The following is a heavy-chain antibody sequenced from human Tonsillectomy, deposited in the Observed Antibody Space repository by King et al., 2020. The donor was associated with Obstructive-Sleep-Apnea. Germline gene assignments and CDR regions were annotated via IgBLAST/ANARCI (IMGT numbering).Heavy chain of an antibody. D-gene: IGHD3-10*01. J-gene: IGHJ6*02. CDR2: IWYDGSNQ. CDR3: AKAPPERGSGSRGYYYGMDV. CDR1: RFTFSNYV. V-gene: IGHV3-33*06. Sequence: VQLVESGGGVVQPGRSLRLSCSASRFTFSNYVMNWVRQAPGKGMEWVALIWYDGSNQDYAESVKGRFTISRDNSKNTLYLQMNSLRVEDTAVYYCAKAPPERGSGSRGYYYGMDVWGQGTTVTVSS.